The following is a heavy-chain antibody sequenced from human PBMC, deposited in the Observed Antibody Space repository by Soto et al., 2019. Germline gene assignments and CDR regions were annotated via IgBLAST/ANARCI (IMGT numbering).Heavy chain of an antibody. CDR2: INAGNGNT. J-gene: IGHJ6*02. CDR3: ARDKDRPQLGGNYYYITDV. V-gene: IGHV1-3*01. D-gene: IGHD3-3*02. Sequence: ASVKVSCKASGYTFTSYAMHWVRQAPGQRLEWMGWINAGNGNTKYSQKFQGRVTITADESARTVFLEVTGLGFEDTAVYYCARDKDRPQLGGNYYYITDVWGQGTTVTVSS. CDR1: GYTFTSYA.